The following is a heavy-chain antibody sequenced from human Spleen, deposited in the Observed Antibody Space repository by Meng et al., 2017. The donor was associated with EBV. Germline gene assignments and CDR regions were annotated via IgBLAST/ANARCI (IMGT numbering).Heavy chain of an antibody. Sequence: VQWVQAGGEVKKPGSSARGSCQTSGGTFSIDAISWVRQARGQGLEWMGGFIPMSGAPHYARKFQGRITITADESTGTHYMDLINLTYEDAAMYYCASESRRGFTPDYWGQGTLVTVSS. J-gene: IGHJ4*02. CDR3: ASESRRGFTPDY. V-gene: IGHV1-69*01. CDR1: GGTFSIDA. CDR2: FIPMSGAP. D-gene: IGHD3-10*01.